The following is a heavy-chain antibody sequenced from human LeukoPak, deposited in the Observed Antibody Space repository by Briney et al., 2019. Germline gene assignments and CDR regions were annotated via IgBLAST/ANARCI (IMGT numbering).Heavy chain of an antibody. CDR2: IYSGGST. CDR3: TRLYTHSSGANFDY. Sequence: PGGSLRLSCAASGFTVSSNYMSWVRQAPGKGLEWVSVIYSGGSTYYADSVKGRFTISRDNSKNTLYLQMNSLRAEDTAVYYCTRLYTHSSGANFDYWGQGTLVTVSS. D-gene: IGHD5-18*01. V-gene: IGHV3-53*01. CDR1: GFTVSSNY. J-gene: IGHJ4*02.